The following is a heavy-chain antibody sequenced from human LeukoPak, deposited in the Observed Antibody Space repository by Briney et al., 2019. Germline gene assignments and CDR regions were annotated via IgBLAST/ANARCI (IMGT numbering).Heavy chain of an antibody. CDR3: ARVHYYDSRGAFDH. CDR1: GYTFTDFY. V-gene: IGHV1-2*02. D-gene: IGHD3-22*01. J-gene: IGHJ4*02. Sequence: ASVKASCKASGYTFTDFYIHWVRQAPGQGLEWMGWINPNSGDTNYAQKFQGSVTMTRDTSISTAYMELSRLRSDDTAIYYCARVHYYDSRGAFDHWGQGTLVTVSS. CDR2: INPNSGDT.